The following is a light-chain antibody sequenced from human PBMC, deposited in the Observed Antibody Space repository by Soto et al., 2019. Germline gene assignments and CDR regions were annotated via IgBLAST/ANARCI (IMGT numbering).Light chain of an antibody. Sequence: QSALTQPASVSGSPGQSITISCTGTSSDVGVYNHVSWYQQHPGKVPKLMIYEVSNRPSGVSDRFSGSKSGNTASLTISGLQAEDEADYYCSSYSATNTLVFGSGTKLTVL. CDR2: EVS. CDR1: SSDVGVYNH. V-gene: IGLV2-14*01. CDR3: SSYSATNTLV. J-gene: IGLJ1*01.